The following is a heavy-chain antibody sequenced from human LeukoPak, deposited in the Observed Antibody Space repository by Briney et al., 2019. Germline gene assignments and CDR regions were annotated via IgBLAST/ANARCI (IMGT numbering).Heavy chain of an antibody. V-gene: IGHV3-7*01. CDR3: AKRPSDYGDYVTYFDY. CDR1: GFTFSTHW. J-gene: IGHJ4*02. Sequence: GGSLRLSCATSGFTFSTHWMNWVRQAPGKGLEWVANVNPDGSGTYYLDSVKGRFTISRDNVKKSLYLQMNSLRAEDTAVYYCAKRPSDYGDYVTYFDYWGQGTLVTVSS. CDR2: VNPDGSGT. D-gene: IGHD4-17*01.